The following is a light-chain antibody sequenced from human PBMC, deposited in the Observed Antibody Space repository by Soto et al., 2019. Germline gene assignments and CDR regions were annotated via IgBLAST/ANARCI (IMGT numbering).Light chain of an antibody. V-gene: IGLV2-14*03. Sequence: QSALTQPASVSGSPGQSITISCTGSSSDIGGYNYVSWYQQHPGKAPKLMINDVSNRPSGVSYRFSGSKSGNTASLTISGLQAEDEADYYCSSYTGDNTHVFGSGTKSPS. CDR1: SSDIGGYNY. CDR2: DVS. CDR3: SSYTGDNTHV. J-gene: IGLJ1*01.